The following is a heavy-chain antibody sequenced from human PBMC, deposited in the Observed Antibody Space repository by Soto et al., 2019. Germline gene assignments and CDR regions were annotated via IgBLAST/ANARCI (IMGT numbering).Heavy chain of an antibody. Sequence: QVQLVESGGGVVQPGASLTLSCAASGFRFSGFGMHWVRQAPGKGLEWVAVISFDASEKFYVDSVKGRFSISREDSHSKVFLKMNSLRREDTGVYYCARDLGGYVHLWDKSNYWGQGTLVNVS. CDR3: ARDLGGYVHLWDKSNY. CDR2: ISFDASEK. D-gene: IGHD5-12*01. J-gene: IGHJ1*01. V-gene: IGHV3-30*04. CDR1: GFRFSGFG.